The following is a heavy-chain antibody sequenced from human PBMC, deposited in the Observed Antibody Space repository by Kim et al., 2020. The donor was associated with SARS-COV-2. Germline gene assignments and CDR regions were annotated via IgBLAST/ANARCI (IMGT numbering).Heavy chain of an antibody. CDR1: GGSISSGGYY. D-gene: IGHD1-1*01. V-gene: IGHV4-31*03. J-gene: IGHJ6*02. Sequence: SETLSLTCTVSGGSISSGGYYWSWIRQHPGKGLEWIGYIYYSGSTYYNPSLKSRVTISVDTSKNQFSLKLSSVTAADTAVYYCAREPNVDYYYYGMDVWGQGTTVTVSS. CDR2: IYYSGST. CDR3: AREPNVDYYYYGMDV.